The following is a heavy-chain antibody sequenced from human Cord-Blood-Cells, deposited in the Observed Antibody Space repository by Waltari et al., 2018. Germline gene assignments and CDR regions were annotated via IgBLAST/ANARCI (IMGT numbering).Heavy chain of an antibody. J-gene: IGHJ6*03. Sequence: QVQLQEAAAGQVKPSGTLSLTCTVPGYSLSSGSYWGWIRQPPGKGLEWIGSIYHSGSTYYNPSLKSRVTISVDTSKNQFSLKLSSVTAADTAVYYCARGNYMDVWGKGTTVTVSS. CDR1: GYSLSSGSY. V-gene: IGHV4-38-2*02. CDR2: IYHSGST. CDR3: ARGNYMDV.